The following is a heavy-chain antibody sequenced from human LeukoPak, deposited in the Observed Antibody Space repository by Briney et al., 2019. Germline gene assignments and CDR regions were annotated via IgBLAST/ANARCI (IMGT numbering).Heavy chain of an antibody. D-gene: IGHD1-26*01. Sequence: GGSLRLSCAASGFTFSSYGMHWVRQAPGKGLEWVAVISYDGSNKYYADSVKGRFTISRDNSKNTLYLQMNSLRAEDTAVYYCARVLVGATGPFDYWGQGTLVTVSS. CDR3: ARVLVGATGPFDY. V-gene: IGHV3-30*03. CDR1: GFTFSSYG. J-gene: IGHJ4*02. CDR2: ISYDGSNK.